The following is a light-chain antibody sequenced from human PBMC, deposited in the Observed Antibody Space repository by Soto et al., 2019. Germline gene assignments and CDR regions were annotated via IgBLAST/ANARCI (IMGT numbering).Light chain of an antibody. CDR2: DAS. CDR1: QSIRNW. Sequence: DIQMTQSPSTLSASVGDRVTITCRASQSIRNWLAWYQQKPGKVPKLLIYDASSLASGVPSRFSGSGSGTEVTITISSLQPDDFESFDCQEYNSYTWTFGQGTKVDIK. V-gene: IGKV1-5*01. CDR3: QEYNSYTWT. J-gene: IGKJ1*01.